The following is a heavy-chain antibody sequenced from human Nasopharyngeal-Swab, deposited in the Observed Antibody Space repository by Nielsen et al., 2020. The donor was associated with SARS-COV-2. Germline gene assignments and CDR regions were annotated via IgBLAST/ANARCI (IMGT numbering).Heavy chain of an antibody. CDR3: AKDGGAAAGIDAFDI. V-gene: IGHV3-23*01. CDR2: IGGSGGSP. CDR1: GFSFSSYA. Sequence: GGSLRLSCVASGFSFSSYAMSWVRQAPGRGLEWVSGIGGSGGSPYYADSVKGRFTISRDNSKNTLYLQMNSLRAEDAAVYYCAKDGGAAAGIDAFDIWGQGTMVTVSS. J-gene: IGHJ3*02. D-gene: IGHD6-13*01.